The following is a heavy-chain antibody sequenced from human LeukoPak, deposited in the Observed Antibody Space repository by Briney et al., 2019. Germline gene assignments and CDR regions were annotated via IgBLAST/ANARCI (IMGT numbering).Heavy chain of an antibody. CDR2: SSGSGDSA. V-gene: IGHV3-23*01. CDR3: AKRATAGGFDS. D-gene: IGHD6-13*01. Sequence: PGGSLRLSCEATGFSFSSYAMSWVRQAPGEGLEWVSASSGSGDSADYADAVKGRFTISRDNSQSTLYLQMTSLRVDDTAVYYCAKRATAGGFDSWGQGTLVTVSS. CDR1: GFSFSSYA. J-gene: IGHJ4*02.